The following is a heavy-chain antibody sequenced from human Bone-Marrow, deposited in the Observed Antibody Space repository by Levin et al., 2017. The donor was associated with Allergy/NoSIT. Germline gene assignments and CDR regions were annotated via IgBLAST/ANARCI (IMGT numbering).Heavy chain of an antibody. J-gene: IGHJ3*02. D-gene: IGHD2-2*01. CDR1: GFTFSSYA. CDR3: AKADKSPTHDIVVVPAAMRETLGAFDI. V-gene: IGHV3-23*01. CDR2: ISGSGGST. Sequence: PGGSLRLSCAASGFTFSSYAMSWVRQAPGKGLEWVSAISGSGGSTYYADSVKGRFTISRDNSKNTLYLQMNSLRAEDTAVYYCAKADKSPTHDIVVVPAAMRETLGAFDIWGQGTMVTVSS.